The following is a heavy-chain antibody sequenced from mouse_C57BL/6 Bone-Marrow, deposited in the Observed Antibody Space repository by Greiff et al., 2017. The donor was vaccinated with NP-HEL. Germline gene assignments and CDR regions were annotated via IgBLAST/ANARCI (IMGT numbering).Heavy chain of an antibody. CDR1: GYTFTSYG. J-gene: IGHJ1*03. V-gene: IGHV1-81*01. D-gene: IGHD1-1*01. Sequence: VQLQQSGAELARPGASVKLSCKASGYTFTSYGISWVKQRTGQGLEWIGEIYPRSGNTYYNEKFKGKATLTADKSSSTAYMELRSLTSEDSAVYFGARSGTTVVYWYFDVWGTGTTVTVSS. CDR2: IYPRSGNT. CDR3: ARSGTTVVYWYFDV.